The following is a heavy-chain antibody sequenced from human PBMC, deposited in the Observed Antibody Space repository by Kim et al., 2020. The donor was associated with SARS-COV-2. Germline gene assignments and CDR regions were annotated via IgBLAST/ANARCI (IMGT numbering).Heavy chain of an antibody. D-gene: IGHD5-12*01. CDR1: GYTFTNYG. CDR2: ISAYIGNT. Sequence: ASVKVSCKASGYTFTNYGISWVRQAPGQGLEWVGWISAYIGNTNYAQNLQDRVTMTTDTSTSTAYMEMRGLKSDDTAVYYCARDIGMVATTRYFDYWGQG. J-gene: IGHJ4*02. CDR3: ARDIGMVATTRYFDY. V-gene: IGHV1-18*01.